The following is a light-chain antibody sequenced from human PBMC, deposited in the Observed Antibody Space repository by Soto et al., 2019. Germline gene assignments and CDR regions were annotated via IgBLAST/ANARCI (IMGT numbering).Light chain of an antibody. Sequence: EIALTQSPATLSLSPGERATLSCRASQSVSSYLAWYQQKPGQAPRLLIYDASNRATGIPARFSGSGSGTDCTLTISSLEPEDFAVYYCQQRSNWPRTFGPGTKVDIK. J-gene: IGKJ3*01. CDR2: DAS. CDR3: QQRSNWPRT. CDR1: QSVSSY. V-gene: IGKV3-11*01.